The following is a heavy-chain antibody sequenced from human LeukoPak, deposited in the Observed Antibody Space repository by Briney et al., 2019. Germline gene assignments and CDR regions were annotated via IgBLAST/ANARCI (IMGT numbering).Heavy chain of an antibody. CDR2: IYYSGST. CDR3: ARGPYCGGDCQRAFDI. D-gene: IGHD2-21*01. J-gene: IGHJ3*02. V-gene: IGHV4-59*01. Sequence: SETLSLTCTVSGGSIRSYYWSWIRQPPGKGLEWIGYIYYSGSTNYNPSLRSRVTISIDTSKNQFSLKLSSVTAADTAVYYCARGPYCGGDCQRAFDIWGQGTMVTVSS. CDR1: GGSIRSYY.